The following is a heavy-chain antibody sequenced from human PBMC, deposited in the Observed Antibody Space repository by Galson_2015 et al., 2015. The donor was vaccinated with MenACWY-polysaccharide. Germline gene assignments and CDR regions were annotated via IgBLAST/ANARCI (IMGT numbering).Heavy chain of an antibody. CDR2: IQYDGSNK. CDR3: AREGSRIVFHAFDI. V-gene: IGHV3-33*01. J-gene: IGHJ3*02. D-gene: IGHD2-2*01. Sequence: SLRLSCAASGSRFSNSGMHWVRQAPGKGLEWVAVIQYDGSNKVYADSVKGRFTISRDNSKSTVFLEMNTLGVEDTAVYYCAREGSRIVFHAFDIWGQGTMVTVSS. CDR1: GSRFSNSG.